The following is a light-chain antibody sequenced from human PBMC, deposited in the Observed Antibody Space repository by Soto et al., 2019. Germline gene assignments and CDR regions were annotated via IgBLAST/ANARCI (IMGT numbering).Light chain of an antibody. V-gene: IGLV2-14*01. Sequence: QSALTQPASVSGSPGQSITLSCTGTSSDVGAYNYVSWYQQHPGKAPKLMIFEVSDRPSGVSNRFSGSKPGNTASLTISGLQAEDEADYYCSSYTSSNTLVFGGGTKLTVL. CDR2: EVS. CDR3: SSYTSSNTLV. CDR1: SSDVGAYNY. J-gene: IGLJ2*01.